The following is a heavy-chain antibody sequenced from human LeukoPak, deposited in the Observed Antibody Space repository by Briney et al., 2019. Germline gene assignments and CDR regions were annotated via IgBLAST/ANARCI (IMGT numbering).Heavy chain of an antibody. J-gene: IGHJ3*02. CDR3: AREGAFDI. V-gene: IGHV4-34*01. CDR2: INHSGST. CDR1: GGSFSGYY. Sequence: SETLSLTCAVYGGSFSGYYWSWIRQPPGKGLEWIGEINHSGSTNYNPSLKSRVTISVDTSKNQFSLKLSSVTAADTAVYYCAREGAFDIWGQGTMFTVSS.